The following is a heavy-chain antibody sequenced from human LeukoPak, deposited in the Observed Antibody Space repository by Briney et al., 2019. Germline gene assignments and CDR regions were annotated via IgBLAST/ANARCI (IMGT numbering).Heavy chain of an antibody. CDR1: GGSFSGYY. CDR3: ARDRPSGSGSSFSLGMDV. Sequence: SETLSLTCAVYGGSFSGYYWSWIRQPPGKGLEWIGEINHSGSTNYNPSLKSRVTISVDTSKSQFSLKLNSVTAADTAVYYCARDRPSGSGSSFSLGMDVWGQGTTVTVSS. V-gene: IGHV4-34*01. D-gene: IGHD3-10*01. J-gene: IGHJ6*02. CDR2: INHSGST.